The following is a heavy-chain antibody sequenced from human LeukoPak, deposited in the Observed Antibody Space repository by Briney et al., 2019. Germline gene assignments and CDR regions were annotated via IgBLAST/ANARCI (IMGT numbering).Heavy chain of an antibody. CDR3: ARGQGGYSYGPFDY. CDR2: INSDGSST. D-gene: IGHD5-18*01. Sequence: GGSLRLSCAASGFTFSSYWMHWVRQAPGKGLVWVSRINSDGSSTSYADSVKGRFTISRDNAKNTLYLQMNSLRAEDTAVYYCARGQGGYSYGPFDYWGQGTLVTVSS. V-gene: IGHV3-74*01. CDR1: GFTFSSYW. J-gene: IGHJ4*02.